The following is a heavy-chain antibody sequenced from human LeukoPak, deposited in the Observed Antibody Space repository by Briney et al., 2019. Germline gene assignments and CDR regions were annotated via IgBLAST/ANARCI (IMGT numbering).Heavy chain of an antibody. J-gene: IGHJ4*02. CDR1: GYSISSGYY. CDR3: ARGITIFGVVTAFFDY. V-gene: IGHV4-38-2*01. Sequence: SETLSLTCAVSGYSISSGYYWGWIRQPPGKGLEWIGRIYTSGSTNYNPSLKSRVTISVDTSKNQFSLKLSSVTAADTAVYYFARGITIFGVVTAFFDYWGQGTLVTVSS. D-gene: IGHD3-3*01. CDR2: IYTSGST.